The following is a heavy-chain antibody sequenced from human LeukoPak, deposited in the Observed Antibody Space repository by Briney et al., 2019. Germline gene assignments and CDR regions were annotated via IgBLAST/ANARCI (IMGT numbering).Heavy chain of an antibody. J-gene: IGHJ4*02. CDR2: INQDGSQK. D-gene: IGHD6-25*01. Sequence: GGSLRLSCAASGFTFSSYWMHWVCQAPGKGLEWVANINQDGSQKYYVDSVKGRFTISRDNAKNSLYLQMNSLGAEDTAVYYCARALAAAGSYWGQGTLVTVSS. CDR1: GFTFSSYW. CDR3: ARALAAAGSY. V-gene: IGHV3-7*01.